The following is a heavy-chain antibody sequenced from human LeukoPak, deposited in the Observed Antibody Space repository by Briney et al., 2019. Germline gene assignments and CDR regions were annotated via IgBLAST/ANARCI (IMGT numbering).Heavy chain of an antibody. CDR3: ARNDILTGYCFDY. CDR1: GGSTSSYY. J-gene: IGHJ4*02. CDR2: IYYSGST. V-gene: IGHV4-59*08. D-gene: IGHD3-9*01. Sequence: SETLSLTCTVSGGSTSSYYWSWIRQPPGKGLEWIGYIYYSGSTNYNPSLKSRVTISVDTSKNQFSLKLSSVTAADTAVYYCARNDILTGYCFDYWGQGTLVTVSS.